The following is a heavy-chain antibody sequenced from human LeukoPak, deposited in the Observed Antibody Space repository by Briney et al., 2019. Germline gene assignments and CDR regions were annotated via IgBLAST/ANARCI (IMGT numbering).Heavy chain of an antibody. V-gene: IGHV3-23*01. J-gene: IGHJ4*02. CDR3: AKDRSGYGNSYDFDY. D-gene: IGHD5-18*01. CDR2: ISQNSGI. Sequence: PGGSLRLSCAASGFSFTIYAMSWVRQAPGKGLEWVASISQNSGIYYADSVKGRFTISSDNSKNTLFLQMNSLRAEDTAVYYCAKDRSGYGNSYDFDYWGQGTLVTVSS. CDR1: GFSFTIYA.